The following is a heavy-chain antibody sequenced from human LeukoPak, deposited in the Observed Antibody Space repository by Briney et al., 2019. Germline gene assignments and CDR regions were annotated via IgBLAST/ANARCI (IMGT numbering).Heavy chain of an antibody. Sequence: SETLSLTCAVYGGSFSGYYWSWIRQPPGKGLEWIGETNHSGSTNYNPSLKSRVTISVDTSKNQFSLKLSSVTAADTAVYYCARRPPYYYMDVWGKGTTVTVSS. CDR1: GGSFSGYY. V-gene: IGHV4-34*01. CDR2: TNHSGST. CDR3: ARRPPYYYMDV. J-gene: IGHJ6*03.